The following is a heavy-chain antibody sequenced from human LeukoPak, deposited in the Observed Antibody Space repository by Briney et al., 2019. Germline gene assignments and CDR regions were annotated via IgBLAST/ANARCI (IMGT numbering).Heavy chain of an antibody. CDR1: GFTFSSYA. CDR2: ISSNGGST. D-gene: IGHD6-13*01. CDR3: ARDGISSWDSNWFDP. Sequence: GGSLRLSCAASGFTFSSYAMHWVRQAPGKGLEYVSAISSNGGSTYYANSVKGRFTISRDNSKNTLYLQMGSLRAEDMAVYYCARDGISSWDSNWFDPWGQGTLVTVSS. J-gene: IGHJ5*02. V-gene: IGHV3-64*01.